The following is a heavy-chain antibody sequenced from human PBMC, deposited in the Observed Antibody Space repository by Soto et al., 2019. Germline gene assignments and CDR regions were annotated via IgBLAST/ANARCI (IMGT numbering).Heavy chain of an antibody. CDR2: IIPLFGTA. CDR1: GVTFSSET. CDR3: ARISCSGGSCYFDFDH. Sequence: QVQLVQSGADVKKPGSSVKVSCQASGVTFSSETLGWVRQAPGQGLEWVGGIIPLFGTASYAQKFQGRVTMTRDTSTSTVYMELRSLRSEDTAVYFCARISCSGGSCYFDFDHWGQGTLVTVSS. V-gene: IGHV1-69*06. D-gene: IGHD2-15*01. J-gene: IGHJ4*02.